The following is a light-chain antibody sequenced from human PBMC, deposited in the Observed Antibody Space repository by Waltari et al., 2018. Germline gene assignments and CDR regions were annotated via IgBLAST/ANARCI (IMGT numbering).Light chain of an antibody. J-gene: IGLJ2*01. CDR3: ATWDTSLSAVL. V-gene: IGLV1-51*01. Sequence: QSVLTQPPSLSSAPGQQVTISCSGSSSNLGNNSVSCYRQLPGAAPELLIYDNTFRPTGIPARFSGSKSGTSATLGITGIRTGDEADYYCATWDTSLSAVLFGGGTKLTVL. CDR1: SSNLGNNS. CDR2: DNT.